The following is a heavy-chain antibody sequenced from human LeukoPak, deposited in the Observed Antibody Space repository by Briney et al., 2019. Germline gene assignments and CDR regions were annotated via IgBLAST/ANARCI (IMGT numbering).Heavy chain of an antibody. CDR3: ARDRGWTYGDSTAPDY. J-gene: IGHJ4*02. CDR2: ISSSGSTI. D-gene: IGHD4-17*01. V-gene: IGHV3-11*01. CDR1: GFTFSDYY. Sequence: GGSLRLSSAASGFTFSDYYMSWIRQAPGKGLEWVSYISSSGSTIYYADSVKGRFTISRDNAKNSLYLQMNSLRAEDTAVYYCARDRGWTYGDSTAPDYWGQGTLVTVSS.